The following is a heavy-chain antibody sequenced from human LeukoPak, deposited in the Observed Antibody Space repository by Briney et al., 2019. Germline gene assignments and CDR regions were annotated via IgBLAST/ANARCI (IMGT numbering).Heavy chain of an antibody. Sequence: KGGESLKISCKGSGYSYNSYWIGWVRQMPGKGLEWMGIIYLADSDTRYSPSFQGQVTISADKSISTAYLQWSSLKASDTAMYYCARRAVKPKEIPTAPPDYWGQGTLVTVSS. CDR2: IYLADSDT. V-gene: IGHV5-51*01. D-gene: IGHD2-21*02. J-gene: IGHJ4*02. CDR1: GYSYNSYW. CDR3: ARRAVKPKEIPTAPPDY.